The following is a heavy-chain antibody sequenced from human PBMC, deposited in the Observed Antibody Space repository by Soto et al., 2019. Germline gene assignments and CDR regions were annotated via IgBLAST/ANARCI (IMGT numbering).Heavy chain of an antibody. V-gene: IGHV4-59*01. Sequence: QVQLQESGPGLVKPSETLSLTCTVSGGSISSYYWSWIRQPPGKGLEWIGYIYYSGSTNYNPSLKSRVTISVDTSKNQFSLKLSAVTAADTAVYYCAGDRPVRDGYNSYENWFDPWGQGTLVTVSS. CDR1: GGSISSYY. CDR3: AGDRPVRDGYNSYENWFDP. D-gene: IGHD5-12*01. CDR2: IYYSGST. J-gene: IGHJ5*02.